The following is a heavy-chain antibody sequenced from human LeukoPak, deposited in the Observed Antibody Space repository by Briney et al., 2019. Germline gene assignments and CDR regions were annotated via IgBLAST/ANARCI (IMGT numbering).Heavy chain of an antibody. CDR1: GGSISSGDYY. CDR2: IYYSGST. V-gene: IGHV4-30-4*01. J-gene: IGHJ4*02. Sequence: SQTLSLTCTVSGGSISSGDYYWSWIRQPPGKGLEWIGYIYYSGSTYYNPSLKSRVTISVDTSKDQFSLKLSSVTAADTAVYYCARETPHASYYGSGRYSYSFDYWGQGTLVTVSS. CDR3: ARETPHASYYGSGRYSYSFDY. D-gene: IGHD3-10*01.